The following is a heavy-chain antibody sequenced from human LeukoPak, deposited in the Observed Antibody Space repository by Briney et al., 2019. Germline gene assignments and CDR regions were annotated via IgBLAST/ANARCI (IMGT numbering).Heavy chain of an antibody. J-gene: IGHJ4*02. V-gene: IGHV3-21*01. CDR1: GFTFSSYS. CDR2: ISSSSSYI. Sequence: GRSLRLSCAASGFTFSSYSMNWVRQAPGKGLEWVSSISSSSSYIYYADSVKGRFTISRDNAKNSLYLQMNSLRAEDTAVYYCARVPDFWSGYDSDYWGQGTLVTVSS. D-gene: IGHD3-3*01. CDR3: ARVPDFWSGYDSDY.